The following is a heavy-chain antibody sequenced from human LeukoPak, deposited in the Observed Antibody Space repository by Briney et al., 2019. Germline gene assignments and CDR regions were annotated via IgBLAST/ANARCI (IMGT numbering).Heavy chain of an antibody. V-gene: IGHV4-59*01. CDR1: GGSISSYY. CDR3: ARTMERYCSGGSCYQYSYYMDV. D-gene: IGHD2-15*01. J-gene: IGHJ6*03. CDR2: IYYSGST. Sequence: SETLSLTCTVSGGSISSYYWSWLRQPPGKGLEWIGYIYYSGSTNYNPSLKSRVTISVDTSKNQFSLKLTSVTAADTAVYYCARTMERYCSGGSCYQYSYYMDVWGKGTTVTVSS.